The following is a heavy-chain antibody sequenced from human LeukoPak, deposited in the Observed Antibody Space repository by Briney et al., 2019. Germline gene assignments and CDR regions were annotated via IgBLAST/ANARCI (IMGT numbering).Heavy chain of an antibody. CDR2: ISGSGGSI. CDR3: ARPIAVAGKPSYYYYGMDV. Sequence: PGGSLRLSCAASGFTFSSNAMSWVRQAPGKGLEWVSAISGSGGSIYYADSVKGRFTISRDNSKNTLYLQMNSLRAEDTAVYYCARPIAVAGKPSYYYYGMDVWGQGTTVTVSS. CDR1: GFTFSSNA. V-gene: IGHV3-23*01. D-gene: IGHD6-19*01. J-gene: IGHJ6*02.